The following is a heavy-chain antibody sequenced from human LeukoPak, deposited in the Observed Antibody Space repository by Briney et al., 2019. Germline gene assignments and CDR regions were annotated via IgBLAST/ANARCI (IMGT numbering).Heavy chain of an antibody. D-gene: IGHD2-2*01. V-gene: IGHV3-21*01. J-gene: IGHJ4*02. CDR2: ISTSNSYI. CDR1: GFSFSSYN. CDR3: ARDRPRYCGRTSCPVDY. Sequence: PGGSLRLSCAASGFSFSSYNMNWVRLAPGKGLEWVSSISTSNSYIYYADSVKGRFTISRDNAQSSLYLQMNSLTAEDTAVYYCARDRPRYCGRTSCPVDYWGQGIPVTVSS.